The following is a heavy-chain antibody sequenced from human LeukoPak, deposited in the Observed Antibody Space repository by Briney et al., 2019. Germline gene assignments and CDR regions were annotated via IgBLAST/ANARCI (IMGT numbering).Heavy chain of an antibody. CDR1: GFTFSSYA. CDR3: AKDWTTVVTPKGYYFDS. V-gene: IGHV3-23*01. Sequence: TGGSLRLSCAASGFTFSSYAMSWVRQAPGKGLEWVSAISGSGGSTYYADSVKGRFTISRDNSKNTLYLQMNSLRAEDTAVYYCAKDWTTVVTPKGYYFDSWGQGTLVTVSS. D-gene: IGHD4-23*01. J-gene: IGHJ4*02. CDR2: ISGSGGST.